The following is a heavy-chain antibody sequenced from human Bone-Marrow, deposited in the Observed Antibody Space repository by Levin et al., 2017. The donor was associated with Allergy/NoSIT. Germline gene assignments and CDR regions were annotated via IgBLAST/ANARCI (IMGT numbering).Heavy chain of an antibody. CDR3: ARGRGGLYDY. CDR1: GFTFSDYY. J-gene: IGHJ4*02. Sequence: GESLKISCAASGFTFSDYYMNWIRQAPGKGLEWVSYISTSTSYTNYADSVKGRFTISRDNAKNSLYLQMNSLRAEDTAVYYCARGRGGLYDYWGQGTLVTVSS. CDR2: ISTSTSYT. V-gene: IGHV3-11*05. D-gene: IGHD3-16*01.